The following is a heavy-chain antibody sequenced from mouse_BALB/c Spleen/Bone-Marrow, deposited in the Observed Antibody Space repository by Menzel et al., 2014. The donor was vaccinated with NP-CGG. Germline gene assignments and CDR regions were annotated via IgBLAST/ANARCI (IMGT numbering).Heavy chain of an antibody. V-gene: IGHV1-9*01. D-gene: IGHD2-1*01. CDR1: GYTFSGYW. J-gene: IGHJ1*01. Sequence: QVQLQQSGAELMKPGASVKISCKATGYTFSGYWIEGVKQRPGHGLEWIGEILPGSASNKYNEKFKGKVTFIADTSSNSACLQRSSLTSEDSAVYYCARRYGKGWYFDVWGAGTTVTVSS. CDR2: ILPGSASN. CDR3: ARRYGKGWYFDV.